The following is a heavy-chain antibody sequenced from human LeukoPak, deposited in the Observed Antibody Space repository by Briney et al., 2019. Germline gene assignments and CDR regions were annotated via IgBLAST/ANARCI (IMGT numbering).Heavy chain of an antibody. Sequence: GGSLRLSCAVSGSTFDIYGMHWVRQAPGKGLEWVALIWYDGSNKYYADSVKGRFTISRDNSRNTLYLQMNSLRAEDTAVYYCARLRGSYMDSWGQGTLVTVSS. CDR2: IWYDGSNK. CDR3: ARLRGSYMDS. D-gene: IGHD1-26*01. J-gene: IGHJ4*02. CDR1: GSTFDIYG. V-gene: IGHV3-33*08.